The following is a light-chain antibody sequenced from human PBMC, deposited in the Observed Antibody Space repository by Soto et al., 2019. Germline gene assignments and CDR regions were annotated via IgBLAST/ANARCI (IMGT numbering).Light chain of an antibody. J-gene: IGKJ1*01. Sequence: DIQLIQSPSSLSASVRARVTITCHTSQRVSSYLNWYQQKPGKAPKLLINAVSTLHSGVPSRFSGSGSETAFTLTISSLQPEDSGTYYCQQSYTTPSWTFGQGTKVEI. CDR1: QRVSSY. CDR2: AVS. CDR3: QQSYTTPSWT. V-gene: IGKV1-39*01.